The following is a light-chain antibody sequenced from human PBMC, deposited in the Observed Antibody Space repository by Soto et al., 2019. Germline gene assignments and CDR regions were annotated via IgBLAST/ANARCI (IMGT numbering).Light chain of an antibody. CDR2: DVS. CDR1: QSVGKF. Sequence: ETVLTQSPATLSLSPGERATLSCRASQSVGKFLAWYQQKPGQAPRLLIYDVSNRATGIPARFSGSGSGTDFPLTISSLEPEDFAIYYCQQRRNWPPIFTFGPGTTVDIK. CDR3: QQRRNWPPIFT. V-gene: IGKV3-11*01. J-gene: IGKJ3*01.